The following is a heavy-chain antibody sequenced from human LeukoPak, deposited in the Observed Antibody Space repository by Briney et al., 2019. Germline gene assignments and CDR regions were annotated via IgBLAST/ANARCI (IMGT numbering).Heavy chain of an antibody. V-gene: IGHV3-48*02. J-gene: IGHJ3*02. CDR3: ARDYSYAFDI. D-gene: IGHD2-15*01. CDR1: GFTLGSYG. Sequence: PGGSLRLSCAASGFTLGSYGMHWVRQAPGKGLEWVSNIWTSSDKDLADSVKGRFTISRDNAKNSLYLQMDSLRDEDTAVYFCARDYSYAFDIWGRGTMVTVSS. CDR2: IWTSSDK.